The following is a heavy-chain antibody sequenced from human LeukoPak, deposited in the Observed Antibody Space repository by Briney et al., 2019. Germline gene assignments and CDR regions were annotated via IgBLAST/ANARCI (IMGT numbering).Heavy chain of an antibody. CDR2: IIPIFGTA. CDR1: GGTFNSYA. V-gene: IGHV1-69*13. D-gene: IGHD1-1*01. J-gene: IGHJ5*02. Sequence: ASVKVSCKASGGTFNSYAISWVRQAPGQGLEWMGGIIPIFGTANYAQKFQGGVTITADESTSTAYMELSSLRSEDTAVYYCAVEGGANNWFDPWGQGTLVTVSS. CDR3: AVEGGANNWFDP.